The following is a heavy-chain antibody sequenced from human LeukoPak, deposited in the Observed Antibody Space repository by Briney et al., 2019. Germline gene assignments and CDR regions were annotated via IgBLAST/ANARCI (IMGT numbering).Heavy chain of an antibody. J-gene: IGHJ4*02. CDR3: ARDAHYSGQRHFDY. Sequence: GGSLRLSCAASAFTFSDYYMSWIRQAPGKGLEWVSYISSRGTTIHYADSVKGRFTISRDNAKKSLYLQMNSLRAEDTAVYYCARDAHYSGQRHFDYWGRGSLVTVSS. D-gene: IGHD2-15*01. CDR2: ISSRGTTI. V-gene: IGHV3-11*01. CDR1: AFTFSDYY.